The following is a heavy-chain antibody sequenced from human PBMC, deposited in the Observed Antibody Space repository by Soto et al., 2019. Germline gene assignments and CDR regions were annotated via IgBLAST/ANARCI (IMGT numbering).Heavy chain of an antibody. V-gene: IGHV4-39*01. D-gene: IGHD2-15*01. CDR3: ASPPVAGRGGAFDI. CDR2: IYYSGST. CDR1: AGSISSSNYY. Sequence: QLQLQESGPGLVKPSETLSLTCTVSAGSISSSNYYWGWIRQPPGKGMEWIGNIYYSGSTYYNPCLKTRVTISINTSKNQFSLRLTSVTAADTAVYYCASPPVAGRGGAFDIWGQGTMVTVSS. J-gene: IGHJ3*02.